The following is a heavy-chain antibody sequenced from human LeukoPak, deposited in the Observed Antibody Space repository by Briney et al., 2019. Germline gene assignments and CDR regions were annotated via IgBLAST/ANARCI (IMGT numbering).Heavy chain of an antibody. CDR2: IYSDDRA. Sequence: VQPGGSLSLSCLPSGFTVNRNVMSWVRRAPGKGLEWVSLIYSDDRAFYADSVKGRFTISRNKSRNTLFLQMSSLKPEDTAIYYCARDLAGFEEPRYYYYMDVWGKGTTVTVSS. J-gene: IGHJ6*03. CDR3: ARDLAGFEEPRYYYYMDV. D-gene: IGHD3-9*01. CDR1: GFTVNRNV. V-gene: IGHV3-66*01.